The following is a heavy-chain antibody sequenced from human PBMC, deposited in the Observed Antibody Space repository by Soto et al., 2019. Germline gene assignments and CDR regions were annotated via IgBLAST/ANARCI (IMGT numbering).Heavy chain of an antibody. Sequence: QVQLQESGPGLVRPSETLSLTCTVSSVSVTNYKWSWIRQTPEKGLEWIGYIENGGGTSYNPSLRSRVTMSVGTSPNQFSLRLSSVTAADTAVYYCVRQGFGPLHGLVDVWGHGTTVTVSS. CDR1: SVSVTNYK. D-gene: IGHD3-10*01. J-gene: IGHJ6*02. CDR2: IENGGGT. V-gene: IGHV4-59*08. CDR3: VRQGFGPLHGLVDV.